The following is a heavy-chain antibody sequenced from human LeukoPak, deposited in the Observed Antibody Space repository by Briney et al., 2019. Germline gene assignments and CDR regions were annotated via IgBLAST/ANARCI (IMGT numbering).Heavy chain of an antibody. D-gene: IGHD2-21*02. Sequence: SETLSLTCTVSGGSISSGDYSWSWIRQPPGKGLEWIGYIYHSGSTYYNPSLKSRVTISVDRSKNQFSLKLSSVTAADTAVYYCARGVTPSYDWFDPWGQGTLVTVSS. J-gene: IGHJ5*02. CDR1: GGSISSGDYS. V-gene: IGHV4-30-2*01. CDR2: IYHSGST. CDR3: ARGVTPSYDWFDP.